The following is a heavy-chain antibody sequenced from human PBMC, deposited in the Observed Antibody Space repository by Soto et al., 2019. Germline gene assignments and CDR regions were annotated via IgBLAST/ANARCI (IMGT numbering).Heavy chain of an antibody. Sequence: GGSLRLSCAASGFTFSSFGMHWVRQAPGKGLEWVSAISGSGGSTYYADSVKGRFTISRDNSKNTLYLQMNSLRAEDTAVYYCANSGPLPIDYWGQGTLVTVSS. CDR3: ANSGPLPIDY. CDR2: ISGSGGST. V-gene: IGHV3-23*01. J-gene: IGHJ4*02. CDR1: GFTFSSFG. D-gene: IGHD5-12*01.